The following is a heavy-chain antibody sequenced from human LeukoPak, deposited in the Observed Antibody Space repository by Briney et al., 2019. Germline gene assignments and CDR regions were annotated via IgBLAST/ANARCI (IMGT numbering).Heavy chain of an antibody. CDR2: ISAYNGNT. D-gene: IGHD3-22*01. CDR1: GYIFTSYG. J-gene: IGHJ4*02. CDR3: ARDPPYYESSGYYVY. V-gene: IGHV1-18*01. Sequence: ASVKVSCKASGYIFTSYGISWVRQAPGQGLEWMGWISAYNGNTNYAQKLQGRVTMTTDTSTSTAYMELRSLRSDDTAVYYCARDPPYYESSGYYVYWGQGTLVTVSS.